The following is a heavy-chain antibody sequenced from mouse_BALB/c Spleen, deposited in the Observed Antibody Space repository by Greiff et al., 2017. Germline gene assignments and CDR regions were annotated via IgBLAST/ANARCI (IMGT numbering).Heavy chain of an antibody. CDR1: GFTFSSYT. CDR2: ISSGGGNT. CDR3: ARREVRRAMDY. D-gene: IGHD2-14*01. J-gene: IGHJ4*01. Sequence: EVNVVESGGGLVKPGGSLKLSCAASGFTFSSYTMSWVRQTPEKRLEWVATISSGGGNTYYPDSVKGRFTISRDNAKNNLYLQMSSLRSEDTALYYCARREVRRAMDYWGQGTSVTVSS. V-gene: IGHV5-9*03.